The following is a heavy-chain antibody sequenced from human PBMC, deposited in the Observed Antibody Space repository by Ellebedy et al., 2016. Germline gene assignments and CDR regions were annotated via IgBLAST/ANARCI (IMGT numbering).Heavy chain of an antibody. V-gene: IGHV1-58*01. CDR3: AVSIVGATGMDV. Sequence: ASVKVSCKASGFTFTSSAVQWVRQARGQRLEWIGWIVVGSGNTNYAQKFQERVTITRDMSTSTAYMELSSLRSEDTAVYYCAVSIVGATGMDVWGQGTTVTVSS. CDR1: GFTFTSSA. J-gene: IGHJ6*02. CDR2: IVVGSGNT. D-gene: IGHD1-26*01.